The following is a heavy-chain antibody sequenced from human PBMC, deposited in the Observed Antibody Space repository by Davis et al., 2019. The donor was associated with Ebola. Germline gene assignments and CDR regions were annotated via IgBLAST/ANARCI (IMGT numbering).Heavy chain of an antibody. CDR3: ARDRELELLYYYYYGMDV. D-gene: IGHD1-7*01. V-gene: IGHV3-74*01. J-gene: IGHJ6*02. CDR2: INSDGSST. CDR1: GFTFSSYW. Sequence: HTGGSLRLSCAASGFTFSSYWMHWVRQAPGKGLVWVSRINSDGSSTSYADSVKGRFTISRDNAKNTLYLQMNSLRAEDTAVYYCARDRELELLYYYYYGMDVWGQGTTVTVSS.